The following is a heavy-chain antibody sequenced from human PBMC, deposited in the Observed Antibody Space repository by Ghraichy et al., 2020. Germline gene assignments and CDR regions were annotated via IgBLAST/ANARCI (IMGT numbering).Heavy chain of an antibody. V-gene: IGHV3-53*01. CDR3: ARHLGVVTTDWYFDL. Sequence: GGSLRLSCAASGFTVSNNYLSWVRQTPGKGLEWVSVIYTGGRTFYADSVKGRFTISRDNTKNTLYLQMSSLRAEDTAVYYCARHLGVVTTDWYFDLWGRGTLVTVSS. CDR2: IYTGGRT. D-gene: IGHD3-22*01. J-gene: IGHJ2*01. CDR1: GFTVSNNY.